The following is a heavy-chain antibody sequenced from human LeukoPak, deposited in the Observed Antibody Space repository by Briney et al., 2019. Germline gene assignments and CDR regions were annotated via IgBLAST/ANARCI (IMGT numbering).Heavy chain of an antibody. CDR2: ISGSGSST. D-gene: IGHD3-3*01. CDR3: AKSHYDFWTGYGYYFDY. CDR1: GVTFSSYA. Sequence: GGSLRLSCATSGVTFSSYAMGWVRQAPGKGLEWVSAISGSGSSTYYADSVKGRFTISRDNSENTLYLQMNSLRAEDTAVYYCAKSHYDFWTGYGYYFDYWGQGTLVTVSS. J-gene: IGHJ4*02. V-gene: IGHV3-23*01.